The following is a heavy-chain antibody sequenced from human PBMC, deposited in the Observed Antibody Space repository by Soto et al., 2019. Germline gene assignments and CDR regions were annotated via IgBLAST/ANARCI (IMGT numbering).Heavy chain of an antibody. CDR2: IYYSGST. CDR3: ARRSADDDYYYYMDV. V-gene: IGHV4-39*01. CDR1: GGSISSSSYY. J-gene: IGHJ6*03. Sequence: KQSQTLSLTCTVSGGSISSSSYYWGWIRQPPGKGLEWIGSIYYSGSTYYNPSLKSRVTISVDTSKNQFSLKLSSVTAADTAVYYCARRSADDDYYYYMDVWGKGTTVTVSS. D-gene: IGHD3-16*01.